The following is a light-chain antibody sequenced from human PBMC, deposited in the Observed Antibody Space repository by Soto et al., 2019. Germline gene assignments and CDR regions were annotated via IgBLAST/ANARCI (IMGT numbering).Light chain of an antibody. CDR1: QSVSSSY. J-gene: IGKJ4*01. CDR3: QQYGSSLLT. CDR2: GAS. Sequence: ENLFTQSPGPPSFSPRERGTPPRRARQSVSSSYLAWYQQKPGQAPRLLIYGASSRATGIPDRFSGSGSGTDFTLTISRLEPEDFAVYYCQQYGSSLLTFGGGTKVDIK. V-gene: IGKV3-20*01.